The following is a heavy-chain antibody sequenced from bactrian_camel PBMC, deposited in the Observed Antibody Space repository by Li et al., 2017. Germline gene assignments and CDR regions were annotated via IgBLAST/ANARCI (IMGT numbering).Heavy chain of an antibody. D-gene: IGHD2*01. CDR3: AARSGSCSRLEERRYGY. J-gene: IGHJ4*01. V-gene: IGHV3S33*01. CDR2: LYIGSGST. CDR1: YTRRPNY. Sequence: HVQLVESGGGSVQAGGSLRLSCTYTRRPNYVTWFRQGPGNGREGVARLYIGSGSTYYADSVKGRFTISRDNAKNTLYLQMNSLKPEDTATYYCAARSGSCSRLEERRYGYWGQGTQVTVS.